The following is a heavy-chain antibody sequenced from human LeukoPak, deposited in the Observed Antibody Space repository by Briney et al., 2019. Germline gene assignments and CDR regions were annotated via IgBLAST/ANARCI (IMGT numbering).Heavy chain of an antibody. Sequence: GRSLRLSCAASGFTFNDYAIHWVRQAPGKGLEWVSGISWNSAYIGYADSVKGRFTISRDNAKNTLYLQTNSLRAEDTAVYYCARDLYSGSYRGGDYWGQGTLVTVSS. CDR2: ISWNSAYI. CDR1: GFTFNDYA. CDR3: ARDLYSGSYRGGDY. D-gene: IGHD1-26*01. J-gene: IGHJ4*02. V-gene: IGHV3-9*01.